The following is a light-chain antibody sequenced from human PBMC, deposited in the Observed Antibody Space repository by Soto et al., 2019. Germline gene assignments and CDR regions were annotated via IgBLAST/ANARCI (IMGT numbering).Light chain of an antibody. CDR1: SSDVGGYNY. V-gene: IGLV2-14*01. CDR3: SSYTSSSTLGV. J-gene: IGLJ2*01. CDR2: DVS. Sequence: QSVLTQPASVSGSPGQSTTISCTGTSSDVGGYNYVSWYQQHPGKAPKLMIYDVSNRPSGVSNRFSGSKSGNTASLTISGLQEEDEADYYCSSYTSSSTLGVFGGGTKLTVL.